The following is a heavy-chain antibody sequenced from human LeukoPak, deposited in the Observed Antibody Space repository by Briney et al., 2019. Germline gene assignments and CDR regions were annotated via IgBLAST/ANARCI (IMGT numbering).Heavy chain of an antibody. J-gene: IGHJ3*02. V-gene: IGHV1-8*01. Sequence: GASVKVSCKASGYTFTSYDINWVRQATRQGLEWMGWMNPNSGNTGYAQKFQGRVTMTRNTSISTAYMELSSLRSEDTAVYYCARGPLLLRAFDIWGQGTMVTVSS. CDR3: ARGPLLLRAFDI. CDR2: MNPNSGNT. D-gene: IGHD2-15*01. CDR1: GYTFTSYD.